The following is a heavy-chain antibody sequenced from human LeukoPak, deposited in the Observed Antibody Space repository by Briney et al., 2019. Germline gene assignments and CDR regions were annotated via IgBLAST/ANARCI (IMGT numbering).Heavy chain of an antibody. Sequence: GRSLRLSCAASGFTFSSYSMNWVRQAPGKGLEWVSSISSSSSYIYYADSVKGRFTISRDNAKNSLYLQMNSLRAEDTAVYYCARDGMDIVVVPAAETQYYYYYYGMDVWGQGTTVTVSS. CDR2: ISSSSSYI. CDR3: ARDGMDIVVVPAAETQYYYYYYGMDV. V-gene: IGHV3-21*01. J-gene: IGHJ6*02. D-gene: IGHD2-2*03. CDR1: GFTFSSYS.